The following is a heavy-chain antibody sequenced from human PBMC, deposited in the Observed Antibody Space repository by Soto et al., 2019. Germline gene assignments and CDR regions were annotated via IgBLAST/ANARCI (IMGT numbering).Heavy chain of an antibody. Sequence: SETLSLTCIVSGYSIISGYYWGFVRQAPGKGLEWLGSVYHNGIMFHNPSFQSRVTISVDTSKNQFSLNLRSVTAADTAVYYCAALWFGELAFNYWGHGILVTVSS. D-gene: IGHD3-10*01. V-gene: IGHV4-38-2*02. CDR1: GYSIISGYY. CDR2: VYHNGIM. J-gene: IGHJ4*01. CDR3: AALWFGELAFNY.